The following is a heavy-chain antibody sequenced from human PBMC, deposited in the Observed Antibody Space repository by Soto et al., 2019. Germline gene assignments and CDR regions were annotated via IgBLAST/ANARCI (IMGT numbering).Heavy chain of an antibody. J-gene: IGHJ4*02. D-gene: IGHD3-10*01. V-gene: IGHV3-23*01. CDR3: AKKVNSGPGSQYFDY. CDR2: FRTSGDGGTT. CDR1: GFTFSSYS. Sequence: LRLSCAASGFTFSSYSMSWVRQAPGKGLEWVSGFRTSGDGGTTYYADSVKGRFTISRDNSKNMLFLQMNSLRAEDTAIYYCAKKVNSGPGSQYFDYWGQGTLVTVS.